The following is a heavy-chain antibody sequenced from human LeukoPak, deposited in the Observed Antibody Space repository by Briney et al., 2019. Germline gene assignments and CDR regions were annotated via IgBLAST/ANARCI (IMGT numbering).Heavy chain of an antibody. V-gene: IGHV4-30-2*01. CDR3: ASYCSSTSCYAVDAFDI. CDR2: IYHSGST. J-gene: IGHJ3*02. D-gene: IGHD2-2*01. Sequence: SETLSLTCAVSGGSISSGGYSWSWIRQPPGKGPEWIGYIYHSGSTYYNPSLKSRVTISVDGSKNQFSLKLSSVTAADTAVYYCASYCSSTSCYAVDAFDIWGQGTMVTVSS. CDR1: GGSISSGGYS.